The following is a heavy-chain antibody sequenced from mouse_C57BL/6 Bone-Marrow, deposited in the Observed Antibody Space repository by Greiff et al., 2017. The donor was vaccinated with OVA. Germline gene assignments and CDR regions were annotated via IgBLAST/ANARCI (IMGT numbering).Heavy chain of an antibody. Sequence: EVQLQQSGAELVRPGASVKLSCTASGFNIKDDYMHWVKQRPEQGLEWIGWIDPENGDTEYASKFQGKATITADTSSNTAYLQLSSLTSEDTAVYYCTTPSPLTGTGDYWGQGTTLTVSS. CDR2: IDPENGDT. CDR1: GFNIKDDY. D-gene: IGHD4-1*01. J-gene: IGHJ2*01. CDR3: TTPSPLTGTGDY. V-gene: IGHV14-4*01.